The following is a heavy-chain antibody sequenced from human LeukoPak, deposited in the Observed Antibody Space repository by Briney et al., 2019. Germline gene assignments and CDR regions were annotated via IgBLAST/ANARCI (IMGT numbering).Heavy chain of an antibody. CDR3: AREGYSGYYYFDY. J-gene: IGHJ4*02. CDR2: IYSDGIT. Sequence: GGSLRLSCAASGFTVSSNYMSWVRQTPGKGLEWVSVIYSDGITDYADSVKGRFTISRDNSKNTLYLQMNSLRAEDTAVYSCAREGYSGYYYFDYWGQGTLVTVSS. CDR1: GFTVSSNY. D-gene: IGHD5-12*01. V-gene: IGHV3-66*01.